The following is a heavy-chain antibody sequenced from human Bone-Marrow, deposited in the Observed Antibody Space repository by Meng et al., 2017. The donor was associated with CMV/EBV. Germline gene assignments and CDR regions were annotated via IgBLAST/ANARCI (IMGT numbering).Heavy chain of an antibody. CDR2: ISYDGSNK. CDR1: GFTFSSYA. J-gene: IGHJ6*02. D-gene: IGHD3-3*01. V-gene: IGHV3-30-3*02. CDR3: AKDPVILEWFRYYYYCNGMDV. Sequence: GESLKISCAASGFTFSSYAMHWVRQAPGKGLEWVAVISYDGSNKYYADSVKGRFTISRDNSKNTLYLQMNSLRAEETAVYYCAKDPVILEWFRYYYYCNGMDVWGQGTTVTVSS.